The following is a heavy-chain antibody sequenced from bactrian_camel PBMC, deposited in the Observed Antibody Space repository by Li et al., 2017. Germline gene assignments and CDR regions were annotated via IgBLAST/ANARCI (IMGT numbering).Heavy chain of an antibody. J-gene: IGHJ4*01. CDR3: AVTTTTAPTWALKSQYYNY. CDR1: KYTIGTCC. V-gene: IGHV3S55*01. Sequence: HVQLVESGGGSVQAGGSLKLSCTVSKYTIGTCCMGWFRQAPGKEREWVASIDGDDNRKYTNSVKGRFTISQDSAANTLYLQMNSLKPEDTGLYYCAVTTTTAPTWALKSQYYNYWGQGTQVTVS. D-gene: IGHD4*01. CDR2: IDGDDNR.